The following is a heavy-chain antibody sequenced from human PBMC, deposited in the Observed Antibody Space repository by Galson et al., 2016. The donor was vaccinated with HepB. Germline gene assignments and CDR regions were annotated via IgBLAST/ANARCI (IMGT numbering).Heavy chain of an antibody. J-gene: IGHJ4*02. CDR2: ISSSSSYI. V-gene: IGHV3-21*01. Sequence: SLRLSCAASGFTFSSYALHLVRQAPGKGLEWVSSISSSSSYIYYADSVKGRFTISRDNAKNSLYLQMNSLRAEDTAVYYCARGDIVGAIFDYWGQGTLVTVSS. CDR1: GFTFSSYA. CDR3: ARGDIVGAIFDY. D-gene: IGHD1-26*01.